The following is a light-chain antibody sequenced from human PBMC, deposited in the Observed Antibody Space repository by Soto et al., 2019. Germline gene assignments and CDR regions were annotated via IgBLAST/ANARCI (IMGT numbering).Light chain of an antibody. Sequence: QSALTQPASVSGSPGQSITISCTGSSSDVGGYNHVSWYQQHPGKAPKLMIYEVSNRPSGVSNRFSGSKSGNTASLTISGLQAEDEADYYCSSYTTSTTRIIFGGRTKVTVL. CDR2: EVS. CDR3: SSYTTSTTRII. J-gene: IGLJ2*01. V-gene: IGLV2-14*01. CDR1: SSDVGGYNH.